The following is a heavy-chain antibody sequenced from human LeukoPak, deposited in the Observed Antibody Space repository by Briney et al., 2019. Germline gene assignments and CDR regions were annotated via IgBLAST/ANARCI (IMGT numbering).Heavy chain of an antibody. CDR1: GFTFSSYS. Sequence: GGSLRLSCAASGFTFSSYSMNWVRQAPGKGQEWVSYISSSSSTVYYADSVKGRFTISRDNAKNSLYLQMNSLRAEDTAVYYCARDYYDSSGYYWSYYYYYGMDVWGQGTTVTVSS. J-gene: IGHJ6*02. V-gene: IGHV3-48*01. CDR2: ISSSSSTV. CDR3: ARDYYDSSGYYWSYYYYYGMDV. D-gene: IGHD3-22*01.